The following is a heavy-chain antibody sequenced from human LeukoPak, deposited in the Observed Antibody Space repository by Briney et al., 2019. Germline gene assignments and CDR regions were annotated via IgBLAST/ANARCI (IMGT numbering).Heavy chain of an antibody. CDR3: ARSIAARPWCYYYYMDV. J-gene: IGHJ6*03. D-gene: IGHD6-6*01. V-gene: IGHV3-7*01. CDR2: IKQDGSEK. Sequence: PGGSLRLSCAASGFTFSSYWMSWVRQAPGKGLEWVANIKQDGSEKYYVDSVKGRFTISRDNAKNSLYLQMNSLRAEDTAVYYCARSIAARPWCYYYYMDVWGKGTTVTVSS. CDR1: GFTFSSYW.